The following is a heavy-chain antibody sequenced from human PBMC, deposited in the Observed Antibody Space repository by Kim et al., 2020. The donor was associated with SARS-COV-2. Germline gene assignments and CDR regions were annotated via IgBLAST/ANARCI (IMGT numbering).Heavy chain of an antibody. Sequence: GGSTYYANSVQGRFTISRDNAKNTLYLQMGSLRAEDMAVYYCARDLESDYWGQGTLVTVPS. CDR3: ARDLESDY. D-gene: IGHD3-3*01. J-gene: IGHJ4*02. V-gene: IGHV3-64*01. CDR2: GGST.